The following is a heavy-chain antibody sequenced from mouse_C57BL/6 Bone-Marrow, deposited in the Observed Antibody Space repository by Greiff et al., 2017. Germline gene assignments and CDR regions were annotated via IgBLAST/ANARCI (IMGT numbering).Heavy chain of an antibody. D-gene: IGHD5-1*01. CDR2: INPNNGGT. V-gene: IGHV1-22*01. J-gene: IGHJ1*03. Sequence: VQLKESGPELVKPGASVKMSCKASGYTFTDYNMHWVKQSHGKSLEWIGYINPNNGGTSYNQKFKGKATLTVNKSSSTAYMELRSLTSEDSAVYYCAIPNDWYFDVWGTGTTVTVSS. CDR3: AIPNDWYFDV. CDR1: GYTFTDYN.